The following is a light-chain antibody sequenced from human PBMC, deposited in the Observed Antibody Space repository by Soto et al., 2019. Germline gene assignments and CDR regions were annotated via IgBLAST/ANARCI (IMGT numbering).Light chain of an antibody. CDR2: GNS. J-gene: IGLJ2*01. V-gene: IGLV1-40*01. CDR3: QSYDSSLRGV. Sequence: QSVLTQPPSVSGAPGRRVTISCTGSSSNIGAGYDVHWYQQLPGTAPKLLIYGNSNRPSGVPDRFSGSKSGTSASLAITGLQAEDEADYYCQSYDSSLRGVFGGGTKFTVL. CDR1: SSNIGAGYD.